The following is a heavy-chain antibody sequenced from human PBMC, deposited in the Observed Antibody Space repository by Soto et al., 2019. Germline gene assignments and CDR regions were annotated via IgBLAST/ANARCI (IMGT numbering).Heavy chain of an antibody. CDR2: IRSKANSYAT. CDR3: TRLGGGSYSPGSAGY. Sequence: EVQLVESGGGLVQPGGSLKLSCAASGFTFSGSAMHWVRQASGKGREWVGRIRSKANSYATAYAASVKGRFTISRDDSKYTAYMQMNSLKTEDTAVYYCTRLGGGSYSPGSAGYWGQGTLVTVSS. CDR1: GFTFSGSA. V-gene: IGHV3-73*02. D-gene: IGHD1-26*01. J-gene: IGHJ4*02.